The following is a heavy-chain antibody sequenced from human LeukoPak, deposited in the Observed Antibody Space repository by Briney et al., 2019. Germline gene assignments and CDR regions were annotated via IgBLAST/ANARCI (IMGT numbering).Heavy chain of an antibody. D-gene: IGHD2-15*01. J-gene: IGHJ4*02. V-gene: IGHV3-53*01. CDR2: IYGGGNT. CDR1: GCIATSYY. CDR3: ATGGRSGMAFDF. Sequence: GGSLRLSCSFSGCIATSYYMAWVRQSPGKGLQWISFIYGGGNTLYADSVRDRFSISRDNSKSTLYLQMSSLRVDDTAVYYCATGGRSGMAFDFWGQGTLVTVSS.